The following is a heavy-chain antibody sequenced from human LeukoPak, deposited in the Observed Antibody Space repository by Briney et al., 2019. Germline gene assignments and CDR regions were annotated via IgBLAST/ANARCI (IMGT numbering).Heavy chain of an antibody. CDR2: INPSGGST. D-gene: IGHD2-15*01. J-gene: IGHJ3*02. CDR3: ARGHQVVAAPDGDAFDI. Sequence: ASVKVSCKASGYTFTSYYMHWVRQAPGQGLEWMGIINPSGGSTSYAQKFQGRVTMTRDTSTSTVYMELSSLRSEDTAVYYCARGHQVVAAPDGDAFDIWGQGTMGTVSS. V-gene: IGHV1-46*03. CDR1: GYTFTSYY.